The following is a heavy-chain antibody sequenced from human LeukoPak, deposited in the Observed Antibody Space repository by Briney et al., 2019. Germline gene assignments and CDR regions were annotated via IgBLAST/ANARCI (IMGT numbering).Heavy chain of an antibody. CDR3: ARIDSSSWYEIFDY. J-gene: IGHJ4*02. D-gene: IGHD6-13*01. CDR2: IYYSGST. Sequence: SETLSLTCTVSGGSISSYYWSWIRQPPGKGLEWIGYIYYSGSTNYNPSLKSRVTISVDTSKNQFSLKLSSVTAADTAVYYCARIDSSSWYEIFDYWGQGTLVTVSS. CDR1: GGSISSYY. V-gene: IGHV4-59*01.